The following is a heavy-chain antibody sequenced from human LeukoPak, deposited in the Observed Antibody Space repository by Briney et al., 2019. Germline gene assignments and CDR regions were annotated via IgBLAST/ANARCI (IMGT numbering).Heavy chain of an antibody. CDR3: ARDLVYSSSWYPSDY. Sequence: SETLSLTCTVSGGSISSYYWSWIRQPPGKGLEWIGYIYYSGSTNYNPSLKSRVTISVDTSKNQFSLKLSSVTAADTAVYYCARDLVYSSSWYPSDYWGQGTLVTVSS. J-gene: IGHJ4*02. CDR1: GGSISSYY. CDR2: IYYSGST. V-gene: IGHV4-59*12. D-gene: IGHD6-13*01.